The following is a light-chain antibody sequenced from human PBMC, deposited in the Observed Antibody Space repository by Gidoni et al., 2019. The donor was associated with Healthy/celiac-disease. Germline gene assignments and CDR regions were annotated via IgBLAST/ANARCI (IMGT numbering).Light chain of an antibody. J-gene: IGKJ1*01. CDR2: WAS. Sequence: DIVMTQSPDSLAVSLGERATINCKSSQSVLYSSNNNNYLAWYQQKPGQPPKLLIYWASTRESGVPDRFSGSGSGTDFTLTISSRQAEDVAVYYCQQYYSTPPWTFXXXTKVEIK. CDR3: QQYYSTPPWT. V-gene: IGKV4-1*01. CDR1: QSVLYSSNNNNY.